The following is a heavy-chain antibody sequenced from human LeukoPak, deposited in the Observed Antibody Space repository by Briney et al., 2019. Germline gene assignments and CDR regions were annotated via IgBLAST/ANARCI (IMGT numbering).Heavy chain of an antibody. CDR1: GFTLNTYA. CDR3: VGHSDY. J-gene: IGHJ4*02. D-gene: IGHD3-16*01. CDR2: VSVSGSST. Sequence: GGSLRLSCAASGFTLNTYAMNWVRQAPGKGLEWVSVVSVSGSSTYYADSVKGRFTISRDHSKNTLYLQMNSLRAEDTAVYYCVGHSDYWGQGTLVTVSS. V-gene: IGHV3-23*01.